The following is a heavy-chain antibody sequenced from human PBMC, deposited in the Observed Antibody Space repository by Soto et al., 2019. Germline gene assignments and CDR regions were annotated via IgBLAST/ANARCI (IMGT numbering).Heavy chain of an antibody. CDR2: INPNSGGT. CDR3: ARDDSGSYQGVMVY. CDR1: GYTFTGYY. V-gene: IGHV1-2*04. D-gene: IGHD1-26*01. Sequence: QVQLVQSGAEVKKPGASVKVSCKASGYTFTGYYMHWVRQAPGQGLEWMGWINPNSGGTNYAQKFQGWVTMTRDTSNSTAYMELSRLISDDTAVYYCARDDSGSYQGVMVYWVQGTLVTVSS. J-gene: IGHJ4*02.